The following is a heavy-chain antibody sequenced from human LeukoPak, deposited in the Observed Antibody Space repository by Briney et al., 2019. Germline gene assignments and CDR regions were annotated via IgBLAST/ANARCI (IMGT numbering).Heavy chain of an antibody. CDR3: AMSGYSYVTFDY. CDR2: IYSGGST. Sequence: GGSLRLSCAASEFSVGSNYMTWVRQAPGKGLEWVSLIYSGGSTYYADSVKGRFTISRDNSKNTLYLQMNSLRAEDTAVYYCAMSGYSYVTFDYWGQGTLVTVSS. J-gene: IGHJ4*02. CDR1: EFSVGSNY. D-gene: IGHD5-18*01. V-gene: IGHV3-66*01.